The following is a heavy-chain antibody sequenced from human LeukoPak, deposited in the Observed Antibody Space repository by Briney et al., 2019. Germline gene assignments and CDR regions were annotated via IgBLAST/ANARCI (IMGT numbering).Heavy chain of an antibody. D-gene: IGHD3-22*01. CDR3: ARGYHDPGVDY. J-gene: IGHJ4*02. V-gene: IGHV3-21*01. Sequence: GGSLRLSCAASGFAFNTYSMIWVRQAPGKGLEWVSYISSSSSYIYYADSVEGRITISRDNAKNSLYLQMNSLRAEDTAVYFCARGYHDPGVDYWGQGTLVTVS. CDR2: ISSSSSYI. CDR1: GFAFNTYS.